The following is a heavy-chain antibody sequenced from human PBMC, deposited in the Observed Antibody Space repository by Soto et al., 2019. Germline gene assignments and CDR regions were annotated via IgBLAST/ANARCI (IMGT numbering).Heavy chain of an antibody. J-gene: IGHJ6*02. CDR3: ARGHYYYAMDV. CDR2: ISHGGSP. Sequence: SETLALTCAVSCGSGSRGVFPLNWIRQPPGQGLEWIGYISHGGSPHYTPSLRSRVSISVDRSTNVISLNLTSMTPADTAVYFCARGHYYYAMDVWGQGTTVTVSS. CDR1: CGSGSRGVFP. V-gene: IGHV4-30-2*01.